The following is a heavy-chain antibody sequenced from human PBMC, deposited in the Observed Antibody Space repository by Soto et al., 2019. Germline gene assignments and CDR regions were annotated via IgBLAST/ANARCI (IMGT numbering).Heavy chain of an antibody. CDR1: GFTFSSYT. Sequence: GGSLSLSCAASGFTFSSYTMHWVRQTPGKGLERVAVISYDGSDKYYADSVKGRFTISRDNSKNTLFLQMNGLKSEDTAVYYCAKPDTETYYGHWGQGTLVTSPQ. V-gene: IGHV3-30*04. J-gene: IGHJ4*02. CDR2: ISYDGSDK. CDR3: AKPDTETYYGH. D-gene: IGHD1-26*01.